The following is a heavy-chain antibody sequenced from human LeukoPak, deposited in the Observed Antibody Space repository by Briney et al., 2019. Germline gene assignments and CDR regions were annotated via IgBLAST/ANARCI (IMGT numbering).Heavy chain of an antibody. CDR2: IYYSGST. D-gene: IGHD3-10*01. V-gene: IGHV4-59*11. CDR3: ARWFGSSPVVSWFDP. CDR1: GVSISSHY. J-gene: IGHJ5*02. Sequence: SETLSLTCTVSGVSISSHYWSWVRQPPGKGLEWVGDIYYSGSTNYNPSLKSRVTISVDTSKNQFSLKLSSVTAADTAVYYCARWFGSSPVVSWFDPWGQGTLVTVSS.